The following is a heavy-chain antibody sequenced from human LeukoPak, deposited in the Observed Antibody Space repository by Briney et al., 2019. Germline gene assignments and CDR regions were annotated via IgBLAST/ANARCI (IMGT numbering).Heavy chain of an antibody. J-gene: IGHJ4*02. D-gene: IGHD6-6*01. V-gene: IGHV3-21*01. CDR2: ISSSSSYI. CDR1: GFTFSSYS. Sequence: GGSLRLSCAASGFTFSSYSMNWVRQAPGKGLEWVSSISSSSSYIYYADSVKGRFTISRDNAKNSLYLQMNSLRAEDTAVYYCARAPFNEYSSSSFDYWGQGTLVTVSS. CDR3: ARAPFNEYSSSSFDY.